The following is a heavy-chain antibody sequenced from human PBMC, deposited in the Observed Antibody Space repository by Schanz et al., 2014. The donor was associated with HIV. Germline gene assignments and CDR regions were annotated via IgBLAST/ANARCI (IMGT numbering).Heavy chain of an antibody. CDR3: ARGRRDVSMIILYWFDP. CDR1: GYTFTSYD. CDR2: MNPNSGNT. D-gene: IGHD3-22*01. Sequence: QVQLVQSGTEVKKPGASVKVSCKASGYTFTSYDINWVRQATGQGLEWMGWMNPNSGNTGYAQKFQGRVTMTRNTSISTAYMELSSLTSEDTAVYYCARGRRDVSMIILYWFDPWGQGTLVTVSS. J-gene: IGHJ5*02. V-gene: IGHV1-8*01.